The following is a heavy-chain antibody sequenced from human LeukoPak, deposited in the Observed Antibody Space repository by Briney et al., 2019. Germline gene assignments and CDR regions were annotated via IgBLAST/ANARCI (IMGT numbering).Heavy chain of an antibody. J-gene: IGHJ6*03. V-gene: IGHV4-38-2*02. CDR3: ARSYSSSSWYYYYYMDV. CDR1: GYSISSGYY. CDR2: IYHSGST. D-gene: IGHD6-6*01. Sequence: SETLSLTCTVSGYSISSGYYWGWIRQPPGKGLEWIGSIYHSGSTYYNPSLKSRVTISVDTSKNQFSLKLSSVTAADTAVYYCARSYSSSSWYYYYYMDVWGKGTTVTVSS.